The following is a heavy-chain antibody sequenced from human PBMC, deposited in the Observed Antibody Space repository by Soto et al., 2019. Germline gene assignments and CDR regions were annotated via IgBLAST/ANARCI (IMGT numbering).Heavy chain of an antibody. Sequence: QVQLQESGPGLVKPSQTLSLTCTVSGGSITRGDYYWTWIRQTPGKGLEWIGYSYSSGSTRYNPSLESRVTISVDTSKNQFSLKLSSVPAADTAVYYCARDHHEVQAGGYGMEVWGQGTTVTVSS. D-gene: IGHD2-15*01. CDR3: ARDHHEVQAGGYGMEV. J-gene: IGHJ6*02. CDR2: SYSSGST. CDR1: GGSITRGDYY. V-gene: IGHV4-30-4*01.